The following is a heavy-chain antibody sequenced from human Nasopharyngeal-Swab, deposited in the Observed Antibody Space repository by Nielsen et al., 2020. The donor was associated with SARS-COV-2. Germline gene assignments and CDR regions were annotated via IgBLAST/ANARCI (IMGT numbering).Heavy chain of an antibody. CDR3: ARDPPPYSSSWYSAYYYYGMDV. J-gene: IGHJ6*02. Sequence: GESLKISCAASGFTFSSYSMNWVRQAPGKGLEWVSSISSGSSYIYYADSVKGRFTISRDNAKNSLYLQMNSLRAEDTAVYYCARDPPPYSSSWYSAYYYYGMDVWGQGTTVTVSS. D-gene: IGHD6-13*01. V-gene: IGHV3-21*01. CDR1: GFTFSSYS. CDR2: ISSGSSYI.